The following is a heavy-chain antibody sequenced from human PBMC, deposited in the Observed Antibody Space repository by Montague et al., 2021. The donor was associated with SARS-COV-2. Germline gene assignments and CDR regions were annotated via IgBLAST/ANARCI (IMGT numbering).Heavy chain of an antibody. CDR2: IYYSGST. Sequence: SETLSLTCTVYGGSISSYYWSWIRQPPGKGLEWIGYIYYSGSTNYNPSLKSRVTISVDTSKNQFSLKLSSVTAADTAVYYCARGGESSLLERALDYWGQGTMVTVSS. D-gene: IGHD3-16*01. CDR1: GGSISSYY. J-gene: IGHJ4*02. V-gene: IGHV4-59*01. CDR3: ARGGESSLLERALDY.